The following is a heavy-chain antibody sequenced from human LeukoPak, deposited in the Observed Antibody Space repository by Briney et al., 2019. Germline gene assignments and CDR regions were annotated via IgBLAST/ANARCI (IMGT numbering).Heavy chain of an antibody. CDR1: GGSFSGYY. V-gene: IGHV4-34*01. CDR2: INHSGST. Sequence: SETLSLTCAVYGGSFSGYYWSWIRQPPGKGLEWSGEINHSGSTNYNPSLKSRVTISVDPSKNQFTLKLSSVTAADTAVYYCARHPFVYGSGRGFDPWGQGTLVTVSS. D-gene: IGHD3-10*01. CDR3: ARHPFVYGSGRGFDP. J-gene: IGHJ5*02.